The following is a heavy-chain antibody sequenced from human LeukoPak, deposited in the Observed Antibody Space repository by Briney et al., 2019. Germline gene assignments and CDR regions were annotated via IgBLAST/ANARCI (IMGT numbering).Heavy chain of an antibody. CDR1: GFTFSSYA. V-gene: IGHV3-23*01. CDR3: AKVAEVGATGYYYYMDV. D-gene: IGHD1-26*01. Sequence: GGSLRLSCAASGFTFSSYAMSWVRQAPGKGLEWVSAISGSGGSTHYADSVKGRFTISRDNSKNTLYLQMSSLRAEDTAVYYCAKVAEVGATGYYYYMDVWGKGTTVTISS. CDR2: ISGSGGST. J-gene: IGHJ6*03.